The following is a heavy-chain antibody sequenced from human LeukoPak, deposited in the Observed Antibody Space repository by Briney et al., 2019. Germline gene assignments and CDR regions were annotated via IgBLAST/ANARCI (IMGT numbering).Heavy chain of an antibody. J-gene: IGHJ4*01. D-gene: IGHD1-14*01. V-gene: IGHV3-30*18. CDR2: ISYDRGNK. Sequence: GGSLRLSCAASGFTFRNYAMHWARQAPGKGLEWVAVISYDRGNKFHADSVKGRFTISRDNSKNTLYLQMDSLRAEDTAVYYCAKDRSPTTDYFDNWGHGTLVTVSS. CDR3: AKDRSPTTDYFDN. CDR1: GFTFRNYA.